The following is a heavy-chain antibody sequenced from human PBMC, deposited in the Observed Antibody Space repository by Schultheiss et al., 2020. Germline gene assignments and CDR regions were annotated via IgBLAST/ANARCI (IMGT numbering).Heavy chain of an antibody. D-gene: IGHD3-3*01. CDR1: GFTFSGSA. J-gene: IGHJ6*03. V-gene: IGHV3-73*01. CDR3: ARPRMLQTPFGVVTPYYYYYYMDV. Sequence: GESLKISCAASGFTFSGSAMHWVRQASGKGLEWVGRIRSKANSYATAYAASVKGRFTISRDDSKNTAYLQMNSLRAGDTAVYYCARPRMLQTPFGVVTPYYYYYYMDVWGKGTTVTVYS. CDR2: IRSKANSYAT.